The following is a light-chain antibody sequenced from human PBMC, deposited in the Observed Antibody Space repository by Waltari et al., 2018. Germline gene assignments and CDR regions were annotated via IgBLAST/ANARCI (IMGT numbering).Light chain of an antibody. J-gene: IGKJ2*01. V-gene: IGKV1-39*01. Sequence: DIQMTQSPSSLSASVGDRVTITCRASQSISSYLNWYQQKPGKAPKLLIYAASSLQSGGPSRFSGSGSGTDFTLTISSLQPEDFATYYCQQSYSTHHTFGQGTKLEI. CDR3: QQSYSTHHT. CDR2: AAS. CDR1: QSISSY.